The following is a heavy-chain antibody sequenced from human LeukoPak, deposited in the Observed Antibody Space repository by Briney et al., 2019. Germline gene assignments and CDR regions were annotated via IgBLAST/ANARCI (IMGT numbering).Heavy chain of an antibody. CDR1: GGSFSGYY. CDR3: GGGWIAVAGNDDSYYYYGMDV. D-gene: IGHD6-19*01. V-gene: IGHV4-34*01. J-gene: IGHJ6*02. Sequence: PSETLSLTCAVYGGSFSGYYWSWIRQPPGKGLEWIGEINHSGSTNYNPSLKSRVTISVDTSKNQFSLKLSSVTAADTAVYYCGGGWIAVAGNDDSYYYYGMDVWGQGTTVTVSS. CDR2: INHSGST.